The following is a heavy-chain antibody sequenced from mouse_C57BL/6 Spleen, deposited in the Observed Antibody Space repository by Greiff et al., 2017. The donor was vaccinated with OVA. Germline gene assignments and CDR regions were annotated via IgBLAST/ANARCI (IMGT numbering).Heavy chain of an antibody. Sequence: EVQLVESGGGLVKPGGSLKLSCAASGFTFSDYGMHWVRPAPEKGLEWVAYISSGSSSIYYADTVKGRFTISRDNATNTLFLQMTSLRSEDAAMYYCARLGPYYFDYWGKGTTLTVSS. J-gene: IGHJ2*01. CDR1: GFTFSDYG. V-gene: IGHV5-17*01. D-gene: IGHD3-3*01. CDR2: ISSGSSSI. CDR3: ARLGPYYFDY.